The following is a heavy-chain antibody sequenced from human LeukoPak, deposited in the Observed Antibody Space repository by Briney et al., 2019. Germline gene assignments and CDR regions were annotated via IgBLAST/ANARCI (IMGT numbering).Heavy chain of an antibody. V-gene: IGHV5-51*01. Sequence: KVSCKASGYTFTSYWIGWVRQMPGKGLEWMGIIYPGDSDTRYSPSFQGQVTISADKSISTACLQWSSLKASDTAMYYCARPGPQYSSSSWPDAFDIWGQGTMVTVSS. CDR1: GYTFTSYW. J-gene: IGHJ3*02. CDR3: ARPGPQYSSSSWPDAFDI. CDR2: IYPGDSDT. D-gene: IGHD6-6*01.